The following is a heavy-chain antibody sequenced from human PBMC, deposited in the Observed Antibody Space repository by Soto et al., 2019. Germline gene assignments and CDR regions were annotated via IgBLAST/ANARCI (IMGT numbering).Heavy chain of an antibody. V-gene: IGHV3-30*04. Sequence: PGGSLRLSCAASGFTFTSYAMHWVRQTPGKGLEWVTIISYDGSNKYYADSVKGRFTISRDNSKNTLYLQMNSLRLEDTAVYYCARGYSAYDSSVYPHWGQGTLVTVSS. CDR3: ARGYSAYDSSVYPH. CDR1: GFTFTSYA. D-gene: IGHD3-22*01. J-gene: IGHJ4*02. CDR2: ISYDGSNK.